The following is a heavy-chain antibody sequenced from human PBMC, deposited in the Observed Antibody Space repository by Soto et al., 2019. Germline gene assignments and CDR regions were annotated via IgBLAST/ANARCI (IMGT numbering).Heavy chain of an antibody. CDR3: ARPGYYDSSGYKRGNAFDI. D-gene: IGHD3-22*01. J-gene: IGHJ3*02. Sequence: QVQLVQSGAEVKKPGASVKVSCKASGYTFTSYGIIWVRQAPGQGLEWMGWISAYNGNTNYAQKLQGRVTMTTDTSTRTAYMELRSLRSDDTPVYYCARPGYYDSSGYKRGNAFDIWGQGTMVTVSS. V-gene: IGHV1-18*01. CDR2: ISAYNGNT. CDR1: GYTFTSYG.